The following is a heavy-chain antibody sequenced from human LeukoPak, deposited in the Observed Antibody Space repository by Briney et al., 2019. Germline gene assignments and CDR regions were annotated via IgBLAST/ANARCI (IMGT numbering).Heavy chain of an antibody. J-gene: IGHJ4*02. CDR3: ARFSSESLYYDFWSGYSETSDY. Sequence: SETLSLTCTVSGGSISSSSYSWGWIRQPPGKGLEWIGSIYYSGSTYYNPSLKSRVTISVDTSKNQFSLKLSSVTAADTAVYYCARFSSESLYYDFWSGYSETSDYWGQGTLVTVSS. V-gene: IGHV4-39*01. D-gene: IGHD3-3*01. CDR1: GGSISSSSYS. CDR2: IYYSGST.